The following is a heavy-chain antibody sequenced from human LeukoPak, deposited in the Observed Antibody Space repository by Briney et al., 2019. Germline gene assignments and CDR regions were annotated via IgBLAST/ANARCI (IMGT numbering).Heavy chain of an antibody. D-gene: IGHD3-10*02. J-gene: IGHJ4*02. CDR2: ISYSGST. CDR3: VYGEITYYFDY. CDR1: GGSVTTHY. Sequence: PSETLSLTCTVSGGSVTTHYCTWILQPPGKGLEWIGYISYSGSTNYNPSLKSRVTISVDTSKNQFSLNLSSVTAADTAVYYCVYGEITYYFDYWGQGTLVTVSS. V-gene: IGHV4-59*02.